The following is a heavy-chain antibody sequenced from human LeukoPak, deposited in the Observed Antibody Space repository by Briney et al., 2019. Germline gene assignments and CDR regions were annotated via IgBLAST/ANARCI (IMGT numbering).Heavy chain of an antibody. D-gene: IGHD2-2*01. CDR3: AKDSCIVPATVSSFDN. CDR1: GFTFSSYG. Sequence: GGSLRLSCAASGFTFSSYGMHWVRQAPGKGLEWVAVISYDGSNKYYADSVKGRFTTSRDNSKNTLYLQMNSLRAENTTVYYCAKDSCIVPATVSSFDNWGQGTVVTVSS. V-gene: IGHV3-30*18. J-gene: IGHJ4*03. CDR2: ISYDGSNK.